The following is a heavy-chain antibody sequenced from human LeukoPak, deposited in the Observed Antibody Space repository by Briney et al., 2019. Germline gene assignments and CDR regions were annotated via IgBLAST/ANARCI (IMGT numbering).Heavy chain of an antibody. CDR3: TNSRSGWYVFDY. CDR2: INDSDNST. V-gene: IGHV3-23*01. Sequence: GESLRLSCAASGFTFSRYAMSWVRQAPGKGLEWVSFINDSDNSTNYADSVKGRFTISRDNSKNTLYLQMSSLRAEDTAVYYCTNSRSGWYVFDYWGQGTLVTVSS. CDR1: GFTFSRYA. J-gene: IGHJ4*02. D-gene: IGHD6-19*01.